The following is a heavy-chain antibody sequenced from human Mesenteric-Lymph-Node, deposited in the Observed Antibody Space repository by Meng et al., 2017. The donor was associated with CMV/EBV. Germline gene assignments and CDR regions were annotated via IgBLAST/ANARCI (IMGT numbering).Heavy chain of an antibody. D-gene: IGHD3-16*02. V-gene: IGHV3-74*01. J-gene: IGHJ4*02. Sequence: SGFTFNIYWMNWVRQAPGKGLVWVSRVNTDGSSTTYADSVKGRFTISRDNAKNTLYLQMNSLRAEDTAVYYCAGVWGSFRYRGQFEHWGQGALVTVSS. CDR3: AGVWGSFRYRGQFEH. CDR2: VNTDGSST. CDR1: GFTFNIYW.